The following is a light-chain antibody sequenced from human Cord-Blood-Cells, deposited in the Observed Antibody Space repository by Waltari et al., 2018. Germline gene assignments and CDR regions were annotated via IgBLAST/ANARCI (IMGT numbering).Light chain of an antibody. CDR3: QSYDSSLSGYV. CDR2: VNS. CDR1: SSNIGAGYD. Sequence: QSVLTQPPSVSGAPGQRVTISCTGSSSNIGAGYDVHRNQQLPGTAPKLLIYVNSKRPSGVPDRFSGSKSGTAASLAITGLQAEDEADYYCQSYDSSLSGYVFGTGTKVTVL. J-gene: IGLJ1*01. V-gene: IGLV1-40*01.